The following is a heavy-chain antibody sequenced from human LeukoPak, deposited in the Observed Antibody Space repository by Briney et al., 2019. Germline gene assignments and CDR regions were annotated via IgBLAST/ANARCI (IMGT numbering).Heavy chain of an antibody. Sequence: PSETLSLTCAVYGGSFSGYYWSWIRQPPGKGLEWIGEINHSGSTNYNPSLKSRVTISVDTSKNQFSLKLSSVTAADTAVYYCARVGSGYYIDYWGQGTLVTVSS. CDR1: GGSFSGYY. D-gene: IGHD3-22*01. J-gene: IGHJ4*02. CDR3: ARVGSGYYIDY. CDR2: INHSGST. V-gene: IGHV4-34*01.